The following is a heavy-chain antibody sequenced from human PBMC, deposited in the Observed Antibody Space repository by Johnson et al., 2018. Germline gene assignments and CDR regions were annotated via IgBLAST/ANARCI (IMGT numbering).Heavy chain of an antibody. CDR3: AIGRDSSSWWVAEYFQH. D-gene: IGHD6-13*01. V-gene: IGHV3-30-3*01. CDR1: GFTFSSYA. J-gene: IGHJ1*01. CDR2: ISYDGSNK. Sequence: QVQLVQSGGGLVQPGGSLRLSCAASGFTFSSYAMHWVRQAPGKGLEWVAVISYDGSNKYYADSGKGRFTISRDNSKNTLYLQMNSLRAEDTAVYYCAIGRDSSSWWVAEYFQHWGQGTLVTVSS.